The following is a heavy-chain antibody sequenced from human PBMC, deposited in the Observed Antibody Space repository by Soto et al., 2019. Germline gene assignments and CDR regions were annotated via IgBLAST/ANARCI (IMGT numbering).Heavy chain of an antibody. V-gene: IGHV5-10-1*01. CDR1: GYSFTSYW. J-gene: IGHJ4*02. Sequence: GESLKISCKGSGYSFTSYWIGWVRQMPGKGLEWMGRIDPSDSYTNYSPSFQGHVTISTDRSISTAYLQWSSLRATDTAMYYCSTADGNGFDYWGQGTLVTVSS. D-gene: IGHD2-8*01. CDR3: STADGNGFDY. CDR2: IDPSDSYT.